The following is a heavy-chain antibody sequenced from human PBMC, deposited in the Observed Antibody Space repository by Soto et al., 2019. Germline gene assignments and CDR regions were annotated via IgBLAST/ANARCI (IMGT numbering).Heavy chain of an antibody. J-gene: IGHJ3*02. CDR3: ASIQYPPYAFDI. Sequence: GASVKVSCKANGYTFTSYGISWVRQAPGQELEWMGWINANSGSTNYAQKFQGWVTMTRDTSISTAYMELSRLRSEDTAVYYCASIQYPPYAFDIWGQGTMVTVSS. D-gene: IGHD4-4*01. V-gene: IGHV1-2*04. CDR1: GYTFTSYG. CDR2: INANSGST.